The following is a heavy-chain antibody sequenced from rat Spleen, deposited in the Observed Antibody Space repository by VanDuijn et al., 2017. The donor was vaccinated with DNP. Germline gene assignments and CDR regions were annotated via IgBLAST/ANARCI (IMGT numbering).Heavy chain of an antibody. V-gene: IGHV5S10*01. CDR2: ITYDGSRT. CDR3: VTGIGTVTRGY. J-gene: IGHJ2*01. D-gene: IGHD1-1*01. Sequence: EVQLVGSGGGSVQSGRSLKLSCAASGFTFSNYGMAWVRQAPKQGLEWVATITYDGSRTYYRDSVKGRFTISRDNVIGTLYLQMGSLRSEDTATYYCVTGIGTVTRGYWGQGVMVTVSS. CDR1: GFTFSNYG.